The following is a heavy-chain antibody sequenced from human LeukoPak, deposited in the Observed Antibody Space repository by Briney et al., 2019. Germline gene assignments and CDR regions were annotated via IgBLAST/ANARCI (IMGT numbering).Heavy chain of an antibody. Sequence: GESLKISCKASGYSFTTYWIAWVRQMPGKGLEWMGIIYPGDSDTRYSPFFQGQVTISADRSISTAYLHWSSLKASDTAMYYCARGSYSGSGSYLNFWGQGTLVTVSS. CDR1: GYSFTTYW. D-gene: IGHD3-10*01. CDR3: ARGSYSGSGSYLNF. V-gene: IGHV5-51*01. J-gene: IGHJ4*02. CDR2: IYPGDSDT.